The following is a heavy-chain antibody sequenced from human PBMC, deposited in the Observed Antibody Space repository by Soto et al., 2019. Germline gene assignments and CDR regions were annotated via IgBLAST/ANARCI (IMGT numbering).Heavy chain of an antibody. CDR1: GGTFSSYA. CDR2: ISSSGSTI. Sequence: SCKASGGTFSSYAISWVRQASGKGLEWVSYISSSGSTIYYADSVKGRFTISRDNAKTSLYLQMNSLRAEDTAVYYCAREKASYYGSGNYYNLDYWGQGTLVTVSS. D-gene: IGHD3-10*01. V-gene: IGHV3-11*01. J-gene: IGHJ4*02. CDR3: AREKASYYGSGNYYNLDY.